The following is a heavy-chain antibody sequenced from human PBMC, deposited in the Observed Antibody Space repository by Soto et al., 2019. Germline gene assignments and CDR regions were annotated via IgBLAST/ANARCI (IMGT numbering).Heavy chain of an antibody. CDR2: IYYSGST. CDR3: ARTITMIVAEDAAFDI. Sequence: QVQLQESGPGLVKPSQTLSLTCTVSGGSISSGDYYWSWIRQPPGKGLEWIGYIYYSGSTYYNPSLKSRVTISVDTSKNQFSLKLSSVTAADTAVYYCARTITMIVAEDAAFDIWGQGTMVTVSS. J-gene: IGHJ3*02. V-gene: IGHV4-30-4*01. CDR1: GGSISSGDYY. D-gene: IGHD3-22*01.